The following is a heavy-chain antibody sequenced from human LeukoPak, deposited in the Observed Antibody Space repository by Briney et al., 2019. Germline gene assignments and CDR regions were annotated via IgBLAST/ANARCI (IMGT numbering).Heavy chain of an antibody. J-gene: IGHJ6*02. D-gene: IGHD3-3*01. CDR3: ASPRYDFWSGYYSGYYYGMDV. Sequence: SETLSLTCTVSGGSISSYYWSWIRQPPGKGLEWIGSIYYSGSTYYNPSLKSRVTISVDTSKNQFSLKLSSVTAADTAVYYCASPRYDFWSGYYSGYYYGMDVWGQGTTVTVSS. V-gene: IGHV4-59*05. CDR1: GGSISSYY. CDR2: IYYSGST.